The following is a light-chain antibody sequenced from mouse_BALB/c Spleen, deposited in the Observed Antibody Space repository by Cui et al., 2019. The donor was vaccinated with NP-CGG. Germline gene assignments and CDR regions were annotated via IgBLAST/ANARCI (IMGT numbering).Light chain of an antibody. CDR1: TGAVTTSNY. V-gene: IGLV1*01. Sequence: PVVTQEPAPTTSPGETVTLTCRSSTGAVTTSNYANWVQEKPDHLFTGLIGGTNNRAPGVPARFSGSLIGDKAALTITGAQTEDEAIYFCTLWYSNHWVFGGGTKLTVL. J-gene: IGLJ1*01. CDR2: GTN. CDR3: TLWYSNHWV.